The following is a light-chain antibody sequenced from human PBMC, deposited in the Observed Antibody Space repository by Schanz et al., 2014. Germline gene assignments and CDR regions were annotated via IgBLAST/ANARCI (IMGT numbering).Light chain of an antibody. J-gene: IGKJ1*01. CDR2: AAS. Sequence: EIVMTQSPATLSMYPGERVTVSCRASQSLSRDLAWYQHKPGQAPRLLIYAASSRATGIPDRFSGSGSGTDFTLTIGRLEPEDFAVYYCQQYGRSLWTFGQGTKVEIK. CDR1: QSLSRD. CDR3: QQYGRSLWT. V-gene: IGKV3-20*01.